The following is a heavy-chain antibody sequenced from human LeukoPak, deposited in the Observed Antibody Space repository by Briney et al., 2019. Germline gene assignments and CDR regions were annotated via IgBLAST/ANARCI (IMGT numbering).Heavy chain of an antibody. Sequence: SETLSLTCSVSGGSISSYYWSWIRQPPGKGLEWIGYIHYSGSTNYNPSLKSRLTISVDTSKNQFSLKLSSVTAADTAVYYCARDRPGGSSLDYWGQGILVTVSS. V-gene: IGHV4-59*12. J-gene: IGHJ4*02. CDR3: ARDRPGGSSLDY. D-gene: IGHD6-13*01. CDR1: GGSISSYY. CDR2: IHYSGST.